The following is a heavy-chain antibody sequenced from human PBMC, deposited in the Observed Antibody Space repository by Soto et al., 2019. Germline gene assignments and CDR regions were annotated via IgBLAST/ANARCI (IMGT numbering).Heavy chain of an antibody. J-gene: IGHJ4*02. CDR3: ARDFAYFGY. CDR2: VYHTGRT. V-gene: IGHV4-61*01. CDR1: GGSFKSGSYS. D-gene: IGHD3-3*01. Sequence: SETLSLTCTVSGGSFKSGSYSWSWIRQPPGKGLEWIGYVYHTGRTSYNPSLKSRVSISMDTSKNQFSLNLDSVTAAATAVYFCARDFAYFGYWGQGTLVTVSS.